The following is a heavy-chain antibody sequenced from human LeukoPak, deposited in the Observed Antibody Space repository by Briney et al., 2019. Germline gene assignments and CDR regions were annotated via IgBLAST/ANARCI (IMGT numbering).Heavy chain of an antibody. CDR1: GGSISSYY. J-gene: IGHJ5*02. Sequence: PSETLSLTCTVSGGSISSYYWSWIRQPPGKGLEWIGYIYYSGSTNYNPSLKSRVTISVDTSKNQFSLKLSSVTAADTAVYYCARHFPPGYSSGWYWFDPWGQGTLVTVSS. V-gene: IGHV4-59*08. CDR3: ARHFPPGYSSGWYWFDP. CDR2: IYYSGST. D-gene: IGHD6-19*01.